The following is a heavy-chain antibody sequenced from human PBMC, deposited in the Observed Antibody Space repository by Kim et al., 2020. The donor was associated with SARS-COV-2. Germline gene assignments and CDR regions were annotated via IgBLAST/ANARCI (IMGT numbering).Heavy chain of an antibody. CDR3: ARGGTIT. D-gene: IGHD1-20*01. Sequence: DGREKYYVDSVKGRFTISRDNAKNSLYLQMNSLRAEDTTVYYCARGGTITWGQGTLVTVSS. J-gene: IGHJ4*02. V-gene: IGHV3-7*01. CDR2: DGREK.